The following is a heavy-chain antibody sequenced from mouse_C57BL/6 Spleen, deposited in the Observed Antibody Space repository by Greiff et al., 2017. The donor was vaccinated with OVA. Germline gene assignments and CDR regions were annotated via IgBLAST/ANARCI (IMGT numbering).Heavy chain of an antibody. Sequence: EVQRVESGGGLVKPGGSLKLSCAASGFTFSSYAMSWVSQTPEKRLEWVATISAGGSYTYYPDNVKGRFTISRDNAKNNLYLQMSHLKSEDTAMYYCAREDDRVFAYWGQGTLVTVSA. CDR2: ISAGGSYT. D-gene: IGHD2-12*01. CDR1: GFTFSSYA. J-gene: IGHJ3*01. CDR3: AREDDRVFAY. V-gene: IGHV5-4*01.